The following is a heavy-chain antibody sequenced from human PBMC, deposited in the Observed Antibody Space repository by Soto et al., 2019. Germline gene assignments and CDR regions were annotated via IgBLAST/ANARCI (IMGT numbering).Heavy chain of an antibody. CDR2: INPLSGIS. D-gene: IGHD2-2*01. CDR1: GGTFVRHV. V-gene: IGHV1-69*09. J-gene: IGHJ4*02. CDR3: ATPACAATWCSPSHNLDH. Sequence: QVQLMQSGAEVKKPESSVKVSCKTSGGTFVRHVISWVRQAPGQGPEWMGKINPLSGISNYAQKFQDRVTFTADTDSSTAYMELSSLRSDDTAVYYCATPACAATWCSPSHNLDHWGQGTLVTVSS.